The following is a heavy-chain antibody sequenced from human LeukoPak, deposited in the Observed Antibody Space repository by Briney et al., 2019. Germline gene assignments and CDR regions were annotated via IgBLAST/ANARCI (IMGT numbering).Heavy chain of an antibody. Sequence: PGESLKISCKGSGYSFTSYWIGWVRQMPGKGLEWMGIIYPGDSDTRYSPSFQGQVTISADKSISTAYLQWSSLKASDTAMYYCARRLPNYDILTGYYNSKVVPANNDAFDIWSQGTMVTVSS. CDR2: IYPGDSDT. V-gene: IGHV5-51*01. D-gene: IGHD3-9*01. J-gene: IGHJ3*02. CDR1: GYSFTSYW. CDR3: ARRLPNYDILTGYYNSKVVPANNDAFDI.